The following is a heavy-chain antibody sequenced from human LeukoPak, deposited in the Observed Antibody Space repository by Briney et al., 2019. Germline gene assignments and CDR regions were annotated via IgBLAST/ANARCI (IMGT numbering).Heavy chain of an antibody. CDR1: GLTFSSYE. Sequence: PGGSLRLSCAASGLTFSSYEMNWVRQAPGKGLEWVSYISSSGSTIYYADSVKGRFTISRDNAKNSLYLQMNSLRAEDTAVYYCARDRPYSSSSWGAYYFDYWGQGTLVTVSS. V-gene: IGHV3-48*03. CDR3: ARDRPYSSSSWGAYYFDY. J-gene: IGHJ4*02. D-gene: IGHD6-6*01. CDR2: ISSSGSTI.